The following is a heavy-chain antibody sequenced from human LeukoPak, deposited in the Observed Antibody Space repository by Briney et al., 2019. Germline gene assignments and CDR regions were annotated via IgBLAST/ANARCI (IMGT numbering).Heavy chain of an antibody. D-gene: IGHD2-2*01. Sequence: SLRLSCAASGFTFDDYAMHWVRQAPGKGLEWVSGISWNSGSIGYADSVKGRFTISRDNAKNSLYLQMNSLRAEDTALYYCAKGGSVVPAAEFDYWGQGTLVTVSS. CDR1: GFTFDDYA. V-gene: IGHV3-9*01. CDR2: ISWNSGSI. CDR3: AKGGSVVPAAEFDY. J-gene: IGHJ4*02.